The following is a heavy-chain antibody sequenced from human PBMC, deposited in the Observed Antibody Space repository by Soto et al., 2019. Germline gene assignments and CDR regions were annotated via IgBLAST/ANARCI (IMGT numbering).Heavy chain of an antibody. CDR3: ARDSFWSGYSFDY. J-gene: IGHJ4*02. CDR2: IWYDGSKK. Sequence: GGSLRLSCAASGFTFSTYGMHWVRQAPGKGLEWVAVIWYDGSKKYYADSVKGRFTISRDNSKNTLYLQMNSLRAEDTAVYYCARDSFWSGYSFDYWGQGTLVTVS. CDR1: GFTFSTYG. V-gene: IGHV3-33*01. D-gene: IGHD3-3*01.